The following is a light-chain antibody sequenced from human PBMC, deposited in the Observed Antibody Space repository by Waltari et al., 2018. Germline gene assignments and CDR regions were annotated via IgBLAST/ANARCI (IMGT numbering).Light chain of an antibody. V-gene: IGLV2-8*01. Sequence: QSVLTQPPPPSGSPGQSVPLPCPGATSYVGLLTFASWYQPPPGKAPKRIIYKLSERPSGVPDRFSGSKSGNTASLTVSGLQAEDEADYYCSSYAGLNHWVFGTGTEVTVL. CDR3: SSYAGLNHWV. J-gene: IGLJ1*01. CDR2: KLS. CDR1: TSYVGLLTF.